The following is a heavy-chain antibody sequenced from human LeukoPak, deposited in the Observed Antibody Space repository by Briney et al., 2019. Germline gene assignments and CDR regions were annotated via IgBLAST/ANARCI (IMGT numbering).Heavy chain of an antibody. CDR2: IIPIFGIA. D-gene: IGHD3-22*01. CDR3: ARAEYYYDSSGSPFDY. Sequence: SVKVSCKASGGTFSSYAISWVRQAPGQGLEWMGRIIPIFGIANYAQKFQGRVTITADKSTSTAYMELSSLRSEDTAVYYCARAEYYYDSSGSPFDYWGQGTLSPSPQ. CDR1: GGTFSSYA. V-gene: IGHV1-69*04. J-gene: IGHJ4*02.